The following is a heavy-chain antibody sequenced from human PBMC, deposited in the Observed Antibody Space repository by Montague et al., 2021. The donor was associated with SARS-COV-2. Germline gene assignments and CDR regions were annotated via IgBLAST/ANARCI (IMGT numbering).Heavy chain of an antibody. CDR1: GGSISSSSYY. D-gene: IGHD6-19*01. J-gene: IGHJ6*02. Sequence: SETLSLTCTVSGGSISSSSYYWGWICQPPGKGLEWIGSIYYSGSIYYNPSLKSRVTISVDTSKNQFSLKLSSVTAADTAVYYCTRDSRTSGWGYWYHGLDVWGQGTTVIVSS. V-gene: IGHV4-39*07. CDR3: TRDSRTSGWGYWYHGLDV. CDR2: IYYSGSI.